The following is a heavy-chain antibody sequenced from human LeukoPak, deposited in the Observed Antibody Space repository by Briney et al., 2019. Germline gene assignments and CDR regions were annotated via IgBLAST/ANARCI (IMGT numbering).Heavy chain of an antibody. CDR3: VRYTRRYPFDY. J-gene: IGHJ4*02. CDR1: GFTFSNDR. Sequence: GRSLRLSCAATGFTFSNDRMSWVRQAPGKGLEWVANIKEDGSEKYYVDSVRGRFTISRDNAKNSLSLQMNSLRAEDTAVYYCVRYTRRYPFDYWGQGTLVTVSS. V-gene: IGHV3-7*04. CDR2: IKEDGSEK. D-gene: IGHD2-2*02.